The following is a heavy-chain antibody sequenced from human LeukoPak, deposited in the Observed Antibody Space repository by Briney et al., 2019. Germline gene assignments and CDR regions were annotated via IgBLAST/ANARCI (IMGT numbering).Heavy chain of an antibody. CDR3: AREWAWSGYVYPFDP. J-gene: IGHJ5*02. V-gene: IGHV4-61*02. D-gene: IGHD3-3*01. Sequence: SETLSLTCTVSGGSISSGSYYWSWIRQPAGKGLEWIGRIYTSGSTNYNPSLKSRVTISVDTSKNQFSLKLSSVTAADTAVYYCAREWAWSGYVYPFDPWGQGTLVTVSS. CDR1: GGSISSGSYY. CDR2: IYTSGST.